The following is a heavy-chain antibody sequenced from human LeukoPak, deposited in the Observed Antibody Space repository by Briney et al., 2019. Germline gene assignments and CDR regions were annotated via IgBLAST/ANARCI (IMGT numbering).Heavy chain of an antibody. J-gene: IGHJ4*02. D-gene: IGHD3-10*01. CDR2: IKPDGSEK. CDR1: GFTFSSYW. Sequence: GGSLRLSCAASGFTFSSYWLTWVRQTPGKGLEWVANIKPDGSEKYYVGSVKGRFTISRDNTKSSLFLQMNSLRAEDTAVYYCAGGPTPSFYYGSGSYYSLDFWGQGTLVTVSS. V-gene: IGHV3-7*01. CDR3: AGGPTPSFYYGSGSYYSLDF.